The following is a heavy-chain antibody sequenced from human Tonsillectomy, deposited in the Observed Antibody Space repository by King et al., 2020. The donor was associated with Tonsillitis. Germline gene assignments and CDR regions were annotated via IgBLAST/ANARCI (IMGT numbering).Heavy chain of an antibody. CDR2: SSGDGGST. CDR3: AQSRSYYDFWSGSQDYYYMDV. Sequence: VQLVETGGGVVQPGGSLRIACAGSGVTLDDNGMHWGRQETGKGLEWVSLSSGDGGSTYYADSVKCRFTISREKSKNYLYLQMNSLRTEDTALYYCAQSRSYYDFWSGSQDYYYMDVWGKGTTVTVSS. D-gene: IGHD3-3*01. CDR1: GVTLDDNG. V-gene: IGHV3-43*02. J-gene: IGHJ6*03.